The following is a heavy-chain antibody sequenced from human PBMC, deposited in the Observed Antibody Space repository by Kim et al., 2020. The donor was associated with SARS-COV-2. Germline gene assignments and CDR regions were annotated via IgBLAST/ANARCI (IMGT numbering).Heavy chain of an antibody. CDR1: GFTFSSYE. D-gene: IGHD6-19*01. J-gene: IGHJ6*02. V-gene: IGHV3-48*03. Sequence: GGSLRLSCAASGFTFSSYEMNWVRQAPGKGLEWVSYISSSGSTIYYADSVKGRFTISRDNAKNSLYLQMNSLRAEDTAVYYCASRSGWYRDYYYGMDVWGQGTTVTVSS. CDR3: ASRSGWYRDYYYGMDV. CDR2: ISSSGSTI.